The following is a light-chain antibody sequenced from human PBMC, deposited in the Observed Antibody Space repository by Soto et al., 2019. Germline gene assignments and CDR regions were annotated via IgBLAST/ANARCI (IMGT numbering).Light chain of an antibody. V-gene: IGKV1-5*03. Sequence: DIQMTQSPSTLSASVGDRVTITCRASQSIGSWLAWFQQKPGKAPKLLIYKVSSLESGLPSRFSGSGSGTEFTLTISSLQPDDFAPYYCQQYNRNPWTFGQGTKVEIK. J-gene: IGKJ1*01. CDR2: KVS. CDR1: QSIGSW. CDR3: QQYNRNPWT.